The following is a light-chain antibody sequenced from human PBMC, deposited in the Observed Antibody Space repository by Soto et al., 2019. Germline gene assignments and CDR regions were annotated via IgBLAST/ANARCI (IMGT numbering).Light chain of an antibody. CDR1: QGIRND. Sequence: QLTQSPSSLSASVGDRVTITCLASQGIRNDLGWYQQKPGKSPKRLIYAAASLQSGVPSRFSGSGSGTEFTLTISSLQPDHFATYYCQHYNSYSEAFGQGTKVDIK. J-gene: IGKJ1*01. CDR3: QHYNSYSEA. CDR2: AAA. V-gene: IGKV1-17*01.